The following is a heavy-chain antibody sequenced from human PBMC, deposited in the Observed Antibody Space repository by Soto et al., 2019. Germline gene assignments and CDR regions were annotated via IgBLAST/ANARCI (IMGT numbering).Heavy chain of an antibody. Sequence: GGSLRLSCVASGFIFRSSTMTWVRQTQAKGLEWVSSISSSSRNIYYADSVKTRFTISRDNAENSLSLQMNSLRPDDTGVYFCVGDGPHRLGEFVTWAQGTLVKVSS. D-gene: IGHD3-16*01. J-gene: IGHJ4*02. V-gene: IGHV3-21*03. CDR2: ISSSSRNI. CDR1: GFIFRSST. CDR3: VGDGPHRLGEFVT.